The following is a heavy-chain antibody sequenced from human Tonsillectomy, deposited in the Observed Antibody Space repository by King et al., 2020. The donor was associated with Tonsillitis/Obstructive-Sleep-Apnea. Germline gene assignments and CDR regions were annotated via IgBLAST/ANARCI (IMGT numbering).Heavy chain of an antibody. CDR2: IDPSDSYT. J-gene: IGHJ5*02. Sequence: QLVQSGAEVKKPGESLTISCKGSGYNFISYWISWVRQMPGKGLEWMGRIDPSDSYTNYSPSFQGHVTIPADKSINTAYLQWTSLKASDTAMYYCAGHVPMAAPGVGWVDPWRQGTLLSVSS. CDR3: AGHVPMAAPGVGWVDP. V-gene: IGHV5-10-1*01. D-gene: IGHD6-13*01. CDR1: GYNFISYW.